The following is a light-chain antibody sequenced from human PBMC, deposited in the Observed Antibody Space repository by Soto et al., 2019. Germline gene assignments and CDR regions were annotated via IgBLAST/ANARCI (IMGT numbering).Light chain of an antibody. CDR3: QHFVNSLTWT. J-gene: IGKJ1*01. Sequence: EIVLTQSPGTLSLSPGERATLSCRTSQSVSNYLAWYQQKPGQAPRLLIYDASNRATGIPARFSGSGSGTDFTLTISRLEPEDFAVYYCQHFVNSLTWTFGQGTKVDIK. CDR1: QSVSNY. V-gene: IGKV3-11*01. CDR2: DAS.